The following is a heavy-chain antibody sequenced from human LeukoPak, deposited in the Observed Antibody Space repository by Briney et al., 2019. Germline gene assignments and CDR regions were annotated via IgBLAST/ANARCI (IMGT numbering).Heavy chain of an antibody. V-gene: IGHV4-31*03. CDR1: GGSISSGGYY. CDR2: IYYSGST. D-gene: IGHD6-13*01. Sequence: SETLSLTCTVSGGSISSGGYYWSWIRQHPGKGLEWIGYIYYSGSTYYNPSLKSRVTISVDTSKNQFSLKLSSVTAADTAVYYCARGRLPSIAAAGTVGYYFDYWGQGTLVTVSS. J-gene: IGHJ4*02. CDR3: ARGRLPSIAAAGTVGYYFDY.